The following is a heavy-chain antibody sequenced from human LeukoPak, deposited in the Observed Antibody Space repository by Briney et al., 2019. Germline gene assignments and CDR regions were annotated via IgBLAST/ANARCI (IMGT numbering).Heavy chain of an antibody. Sequence: HPGGSLRLSCAASGFTFSSYAMSWVRQAPGKGLEWVSSISGSGGSTYYADSVKGRFTISRDNSKNTLYLQMNSLRAEDTAVYYCARGGSSWYAVWFDPWGQGTLVTVSS. CDR1: GFTFSSYA. CDR2: ISGSGGST. D-gene: IGHD6-13*01. V-gene: IGHV3-23*01. CDR3: ARGGSSWYAVWFDP. J-gene: IGHJ5*02.